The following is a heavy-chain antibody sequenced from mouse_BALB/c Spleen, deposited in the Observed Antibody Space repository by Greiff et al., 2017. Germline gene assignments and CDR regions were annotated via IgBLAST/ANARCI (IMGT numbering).Heavy chain of an antibody. CDR2: IDPENGDT. V-gene: IGHV14-4*02. Sequence: VHVKQSGAELVRSGASVKLSCTASGFNIKDYYMHWVKQRPEQGLEWIGWIDPENGDTEYAPKFQGKATMTADTSSNTAYLQLSSLTSEDTAVYYCNALLGSSYAGFAYWGQGTLVTVSA. J-gene: IGHJ3*01. D-gene: IGHD1-1*01. CDR3: NALLGSSYAGFAY. CDR1: GFNIKDYY.